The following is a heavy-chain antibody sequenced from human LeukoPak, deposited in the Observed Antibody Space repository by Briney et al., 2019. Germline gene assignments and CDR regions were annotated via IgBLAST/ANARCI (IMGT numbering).Heavy chain of an antibody. CDR2: IKQDGGEI. CDR3: ARDHSYRRRAAAGLYAFDI. J-gene: IGHJ3*02. V-gene: IGHV3-7*01. Sequence: PGGSLRLSCAASGFPFSSYWMSWVRQAPGKGLEWVANIKQDGGEIFYVVSVKGRFTISRDNAKNSLYLQMNSLRAEDTAVYYCARDHSYRRRAAAGLYAFDIWGQGTMVTVSS. D-gene: IGHD6-13*01. CDR1: GFPFSSYW.